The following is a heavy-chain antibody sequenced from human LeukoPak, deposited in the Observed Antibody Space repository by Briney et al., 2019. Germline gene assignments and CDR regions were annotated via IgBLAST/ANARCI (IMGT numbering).Heavy chain of an antibody. D-gene: IGHD6-13*01. Sequence: QPGRSLRLSCAASGFTFDDYAMHWVRQAPGKGLEWVSGISWNSGSIGYADSVKGRFTVSRDNAKNSLYLQMNSLRAEDTALYYCAKDPLTESSSWPYWYFDLWGRGTLVTVSS. CDR3: AKDPLTESSSWPYWYFDL. CDR1: GFTFDDYA. V-gene: IGHV3-9*01. J-gene: IGHJ2*01. CDR2: ISWNSGSI.